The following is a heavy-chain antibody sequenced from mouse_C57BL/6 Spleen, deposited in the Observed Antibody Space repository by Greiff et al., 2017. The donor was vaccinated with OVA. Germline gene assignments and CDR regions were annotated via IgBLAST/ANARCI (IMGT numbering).Heavy chain of an antibody. Sequence: EVQGVESAGGLVQPGSSMKLSCTASGFTFSDYYMAWVRQVPEKGLEWVANINYDGSSTYYLDSLKSRFIISRDNAKNILYLQMSSLKSEDTATYYCARDGDSNYVLDYWGQGTTLTVSS. CDR1: GFTFSDYY. D-gene: IGHD2-5*01. CDR2: INYDGSST. V-gene: IGHV5-16*01. J-gene: IGHJ2*01. CDR3: ARDGDSNYVLDY.